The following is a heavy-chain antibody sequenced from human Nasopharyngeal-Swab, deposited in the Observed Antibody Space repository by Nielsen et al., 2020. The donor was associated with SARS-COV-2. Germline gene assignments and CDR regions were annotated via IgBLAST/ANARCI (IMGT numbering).Heavy chain of an antibody. Sequence: GGSLRLSCSASGFTFSSYWMHWVRQAPGKGLVWVSRINSDGSSTSYADSVKGRFTISRANAKNTLYLQMNSLRAEDTAVYYCARVPTMEVMYYYYGMDVWGQGTTVTVSS. CDR3: ARVPTMEVMYYYYGMDV. J-gene: IGHJ6*02. V-gene: IGHV3-74*01. CDR1: GFTFSSYW. CDR2: INSDGSST. D-gene: IGHD3-10*01.